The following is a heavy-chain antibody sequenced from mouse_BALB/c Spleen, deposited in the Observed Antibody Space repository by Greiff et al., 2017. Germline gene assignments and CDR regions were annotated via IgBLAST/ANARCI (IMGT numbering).Heavy chain of an antibody. CDR1: GYSITSGYY. J-gene: IGHJ2*01. Sequence: EVKLEESGPGLVKPSQSLSLTCSVTGYSITSGYYWNWIRQFPGNKLEWMGYISYDGSNNYNPSLKNRISITRDTSKNQFFLKLNSVTTEDTATYYCAREHSSYFDYWGQGTTLTVSS. V-gene: IGHV3-6*02. CDR3: AREHSSYFDY. CDR2: ISYDGSN. D-gene: IGHD3-1*01.